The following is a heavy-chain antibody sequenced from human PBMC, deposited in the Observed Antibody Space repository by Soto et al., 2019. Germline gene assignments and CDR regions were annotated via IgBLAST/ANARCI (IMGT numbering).Heavy chain of an antibody. D-gene: IGHD3-22*01. Sequence: SETQSLTCTVSGGSLSSSAYSWSWIRQTPGKGLEWIGFIYQSGSTYYNPSLKSRVTLSLDRPKNQISLKLTSVTAADTAVYFCARELLFYDSSGYSWDDAFDIWGQGTMVTVSS. CDR1: GGSLSSSAYS. J-gene: IGHJ3*02. V-gene: IGHV4-30-2*01. CDR2: IYQSGST. CDR3: ARELLFYDSSGYSWDDAFDI.